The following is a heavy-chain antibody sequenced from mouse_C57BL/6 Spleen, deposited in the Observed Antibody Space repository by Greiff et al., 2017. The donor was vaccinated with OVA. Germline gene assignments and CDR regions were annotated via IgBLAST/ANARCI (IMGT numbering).Heavy chain of an antibody. V-gene: IGHV1-82*01. CDR3: ARGTTAWYFDV. J-gene: IGHJ1*03. D-gene: IGHD1-2*01. CDR2: IYPGDGDT. CDR1: GYAFSSSW. Sequence: VHLVESGPELVKPGASVKISCKASGYAFSSSWMNWVKQRPGKGLEWIGRIYPGDGDTNYNGKFKGKATLTADKSSSTAYMQLSSLTSEDSAVYFCARGTTAWYFDVWGTGTTVTVSS.